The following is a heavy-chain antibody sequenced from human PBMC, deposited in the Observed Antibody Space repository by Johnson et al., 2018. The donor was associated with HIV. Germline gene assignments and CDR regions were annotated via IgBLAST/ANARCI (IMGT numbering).Heavy chain of an antibody. CDR1: VFTFSKYA. Sequence: QMLLVESGGGVVQPGRSLRLSCAASVFTFSKYAIHWVRQAPGKGLEWVALISYDGSNKYYADSVKGRFTISRDNSKNTLYLQMNSLRAEDTAVYYCARGGLGDYVVAFDIWGQGTMVTVSS. D-gene: IGHD4-17*01. CDR2: ISYDGSNK. J-gene: IGHJ3*02. CDR3: ARGGLGDYVVAFDI. V-gene: IGHV3-30-3*01.